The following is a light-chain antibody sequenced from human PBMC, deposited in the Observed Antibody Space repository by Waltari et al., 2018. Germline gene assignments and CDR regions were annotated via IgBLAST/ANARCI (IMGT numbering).Light chain of an antibody. CDR3: ATWDDRLDNVV. V-gene: IGLV1-44*01. CDR2: SDR. Sequence: QSVLTQPPSASGTPGQRVTISCSGSSSNIGSNTVNWYQQLPGTAPKFLIHSDRQRRSGVPGRFSGSRAGTSASLAVSGLQSEDEADYYCATWDDRLDNVVFGGGTKLTVL. J-gene: IGLJ2*01. CDR1: SSNIGSNT.